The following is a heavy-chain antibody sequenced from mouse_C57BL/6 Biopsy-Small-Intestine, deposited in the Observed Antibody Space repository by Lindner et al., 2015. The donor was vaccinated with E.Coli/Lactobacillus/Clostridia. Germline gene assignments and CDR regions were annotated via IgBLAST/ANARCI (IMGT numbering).Heavy chain of an antibody. Sequence: SVKVLCKASGYSFSSYGMHWVRQPRTRLEWMGWINAGKDNTKYSQNLQGRITISTDTSASTIYMELSSLRSEDTAIYYCAREKWSNWGQGTLVTVSS. J-gene: IGHJ4*01. CDR2: INAGKDNT. V-gene: IGHV1-66*01. CDR1: GYSFSSYG. CDR3: AREKWSN. D-gene: IGHD1-3*01.